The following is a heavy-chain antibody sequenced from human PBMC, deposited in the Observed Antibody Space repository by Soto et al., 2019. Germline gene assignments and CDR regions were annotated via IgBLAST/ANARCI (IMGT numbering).Heavy chain of an antibody. CDR1: GGTFSSYA. CDR3: ARPIVPAANRYYYYYGMDV. CDR2: IIPIFGTA. V-gene: IGHV1-69*01. D-gene: IGHD2-2*01. J-gene: IGHJ6*02. Sequence: QVQLVQSGAEVKKPGSSVKVSCKASGGTFSSYAIRWVRQAPGQGLEWMGGIIPIFGTANYAQKCQGRVTITADESTSTAYMELSSLRSEDTSVYYCARPIVPAANRYYYYYGMDVWGQGTTVTVSS.